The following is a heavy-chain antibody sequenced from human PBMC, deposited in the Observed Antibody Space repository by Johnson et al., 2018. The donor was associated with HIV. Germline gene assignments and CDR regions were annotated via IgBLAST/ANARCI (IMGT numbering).Heavy chain of an antibody. CDR2: ISSSATTI. V-gene: IGHV3-11*04. D-gene: IGHD2-8*02. CDR1: GFTFSDYS. CDR3: ARGGTAYWDRVSAFDI. J-gene: IGHJ3*02. Sequence: QVQLVESGGGLLKPGGSLRLSCAASGFTFSDYSMSWIRQAPGKGLEWVSYISSSATTIHYADSVKGRITISRDNAKNSLFLQMNSLRAEDTAVYYCARGGTAYWDRVSAFDIWGQGTMVTVSS.